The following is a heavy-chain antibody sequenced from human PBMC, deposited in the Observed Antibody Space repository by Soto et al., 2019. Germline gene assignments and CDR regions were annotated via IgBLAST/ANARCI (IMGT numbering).Heavy chain of an antibody. CDR3: ARRRYYGSGSYSYNWFDP. Sequence: QLQLQESGPGLVKPSETLSLTCTVSGGSISSSSYYWGWIRQPPGKGLEWIGSIYYSGSTYYNPSLKSRVPISVDTSKNQFSLTLSSVTAADTAVYYCARRRYYGSGSYSYNWFDPWGQGTLVTVSS. CDR2: IYYSGST. V-gene: IGHV4-39*01. CDR1: GGSISSSSYY. J-gene: IGHJ5*02. D-gene: IGHD3-10*01.